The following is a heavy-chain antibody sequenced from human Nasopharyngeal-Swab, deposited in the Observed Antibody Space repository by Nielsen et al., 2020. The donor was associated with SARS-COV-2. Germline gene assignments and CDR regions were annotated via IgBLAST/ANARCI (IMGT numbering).Heavy chain of an antibody. D-gene: IGHD1-26*01. CDR3: AREGAYSGTNVFDI. Sequence: GESLKISCAASGFSFNNHGMHWVRQAPGKGLEWVAVIWSDGNTTKYADSVKGRLTIPRDKSRNTRYLQMNNLRVEDTAIYYCAREGAYSGTNVFDIWGQGTMVTVSS. J-gene: IGHJ3*02. CDR1: GFSFNNHG. V-gene: IGHV3-33*01. CDR2: IWSDGNTT.